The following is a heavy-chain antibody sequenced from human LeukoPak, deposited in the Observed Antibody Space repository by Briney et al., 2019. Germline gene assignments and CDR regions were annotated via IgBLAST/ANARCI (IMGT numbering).Heavy chain of an antibody. Sequence: SETLSLTCTVSGGSISSGGYYWSWIRQHPGTGLEWIGYIYYSGSTYYNPSLKSRVTISVDTPKNQFSLKLSSVTAADTAVYYCARGSGGGAFDIWGQGTMVTVSS. CDR3: ARGSGGGAFDI. CDR1: GGSISSGGYY. D-gene: IGHD3-10*01. CDR2: IYYSGST. J-gene: IGHJ3*02. V-gene: IGHV4-31*03.